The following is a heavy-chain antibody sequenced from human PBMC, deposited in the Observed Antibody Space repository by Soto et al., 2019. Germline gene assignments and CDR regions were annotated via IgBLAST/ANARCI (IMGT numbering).Heavy chain of an antibody. CDR2: IYWDDDK. V-gene: IGHV2-5*02. D-gene: IGHD3-9*01. CDR1: GFSLSTSGVG. Sequence: QITLKESGPTLVKPTQTLTLTCTFSGFSLSTSGVGVGWIRQPPGKALEWLALIYWDDDKRYSPSLKSRLTITQDTSKNQVVLTMTNMDPVDTATYYCAHWGLRYFDWPYGMDVWGQGTTVTVSS. J-gene: IGHJ6*02. CDR3: AHWGLRYFDWPYGMDV.